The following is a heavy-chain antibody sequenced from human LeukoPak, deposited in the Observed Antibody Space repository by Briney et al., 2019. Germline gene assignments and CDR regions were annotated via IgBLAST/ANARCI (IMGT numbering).Heavy chain of an antibody. J-gene: IGHJ3*02. CDR2: TYYSGST. V-gene: IGHV4-59*01. CDR3: ARDRGVGATHAFDI. D-gene: IGHD1-26*01. Sequence: PSETLSLTCTVSGGSISSYYWSWIRQPPGKGLEWIGYTYYSGSTNYNPSLKSRVTISVDTSKNQFSLKLSSVTAADTAVYYCARDRGVGATHAFDIWGQGTMVTVSS. CDR1: GGSISSYY.